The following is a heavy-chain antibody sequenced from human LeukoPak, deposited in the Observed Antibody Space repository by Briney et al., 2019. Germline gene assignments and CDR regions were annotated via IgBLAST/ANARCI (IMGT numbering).Heavy chain of an antibody. CDR3: ARANGDYTYPDC. CDR1: GYTFTGYY. J-gene: IGHJ4*02. CDR2: INTKSSAT. D-gene: IGHD4-17*01. Sequence: ASVKVSCKASGYTFTGYYMHWVLQAPGQGLEWMGWINTKSSATNYAQKFQGRVTMTRDTSISTAYMELSRVRSDDTALYYCARANGDYTYPDCSGQGTLVTVSS. V-gene: IGHV1-2*02.